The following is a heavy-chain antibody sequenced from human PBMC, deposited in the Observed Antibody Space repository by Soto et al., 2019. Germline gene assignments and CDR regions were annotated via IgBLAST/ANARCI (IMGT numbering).Heavy chain of an antibody. V-gene: IGHV3-30*18. CDR1: GFTFSSYG. J-gene: IGHJ4*02. CDR2: ISYDGSNK. CDR3: AKTLPFGVVIPYFDY. Sequence: GGSLRLSCAASGFTFSSYGMHWVRQAPGKGLEWVAVISYDGSNKYYADSVKGRFTISRDNSKNTLYLQMNSLRAEDTAVYYCAKTLPFGVVIPYFDYWGQGTLVTVSS. D-gene: IGHD3-3*01.